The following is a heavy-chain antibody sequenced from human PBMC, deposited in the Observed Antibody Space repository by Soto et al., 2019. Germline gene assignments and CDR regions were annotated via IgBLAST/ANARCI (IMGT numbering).Heavy chain of an antibody. CDR1: GFTFSNYW. V-gene: IGHV3-7*05. D-gene: IGHD3-10*01. Sequence: GGSLRLSCAASGFTFSNYWMSWVRQAPGKGLEWVANIKEDGSGKYYVDSVKGRFTISRDNAKNSLYLQMDSLRAEDTAVYYCARDPRRSGSSNGGYWGQGTLVTVSS. CDR2: IKEDGSGK. CDR3: ARDPRRSGSSNGGY. J-gene: IGHJ4*02.